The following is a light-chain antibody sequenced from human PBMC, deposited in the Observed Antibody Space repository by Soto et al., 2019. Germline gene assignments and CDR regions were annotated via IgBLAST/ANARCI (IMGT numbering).Light chain of an antibody. CDR3: QQYYSTPLT. J-gene: IGKJ1*01. CDR1: ESCLYSSNNKNY. CDR2: WAS. Sequence: DIVMTQSPDSLALSLCERATINCKSSESCLYSSNNKNYLAWYQQKPGQPPKLLIYWASTRESGVPDRFSGSGSGTDFTLTISSLQAEDVAVYYCQQYYSTPLTFGQGTKVDI. V-gene: IGKV4-1*01.